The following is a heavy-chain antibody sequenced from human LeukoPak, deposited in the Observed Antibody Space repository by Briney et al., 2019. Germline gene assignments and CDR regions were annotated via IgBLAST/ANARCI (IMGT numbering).Heavy chain of an antibody. Sequence: SETLSLTCAIYGGSFSGYYWSWIRQPPGKGLEWIGEINHSGSTNYNPSLKSRVTISVDTSKNQFSLKLSSVTAADTAVYYCARAGSSYYYYYYMDVWGKGTTVTVSS. CDR3: ARAGSSYYYYYYMDV. D-gene: IGHD2-2*01. CDR2: INHSGST. CDR1: GGSFSGYY. J-gene: IGHJ6*03. V-gene: IGHV4-34*01.